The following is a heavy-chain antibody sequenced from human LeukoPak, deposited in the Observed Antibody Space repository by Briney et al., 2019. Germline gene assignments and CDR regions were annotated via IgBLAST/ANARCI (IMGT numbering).Heavy chain of an antibody. Sequence: SVKASXKASGGTFSSYAISWVRQAPGQGLEWIGGIIPIFGTANYAQKFQGRVTITTDESTSTAYMELSSLRSEDTAVYYCARFPYGDYPEGYYYYMDVWGKGTTVTVSS. CDR1: GGTFSSYA. CDR3: ARFPYGDYPEGYYYYMDV. CDR2: IIPIFGTA. D-gene: IGHD4-17*01. J-gene: IGHJ6*03. V-gene: IGHV1-69*05.